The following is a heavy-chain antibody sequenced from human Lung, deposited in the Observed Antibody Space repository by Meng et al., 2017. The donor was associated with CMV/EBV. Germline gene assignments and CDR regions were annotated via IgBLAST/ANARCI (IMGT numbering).Heavy chain of an antibody. Sequence: SXTXSLTCTVSGGSISSYYWSWIRQPPGKGLEWIGYIYYSGSTNYNPSLKSRVTISVDTSKNQFSLKLSSVTAADTAVYYCARADGGDAFDIWGQGTMVTVSS. CDR3: ARADGGDAFDI. V-gene: IGHV4-59*01. CDR2: IYYSGST. CDR1: GGSISSYY. J-gene: IGHJ3*02.